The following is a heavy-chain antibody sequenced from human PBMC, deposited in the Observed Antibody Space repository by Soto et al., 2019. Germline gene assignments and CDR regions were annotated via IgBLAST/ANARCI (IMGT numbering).Heavy chain of an antibody. Sequence: PSETLSLTCTVSGASIITDNYFWVWIRQSPRRGLELIGSISYSGRTYDDPSLQSRVTISIDASKNQFSLKLTSVTTADTAVYYCARRSPSDYGANPHHYYFDRLGRLAMVTFAS. D-gene: IGHD4-17*01. CDR2: ISYSGRT. J-gene: IGHJ4*02. CDR1: GASIITDNYF. V-gene: IGHV4-39*01. CDR3: ARRSPSDYGANPHHYYFDR.